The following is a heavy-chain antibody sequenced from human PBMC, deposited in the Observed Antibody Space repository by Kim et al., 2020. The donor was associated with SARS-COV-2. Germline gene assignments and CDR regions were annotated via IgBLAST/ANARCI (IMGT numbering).Heavy chain of an antibody. CDR1: GFTFSSYG. J-gene: IGHJ6*02. CDR2: ISGSGGST. Sequence: GGSLRLSCAASGFTFSSYGMSWVRQAQGKGLEWVSVISGSGGSTYYEDSVKGRLTTLRDNSKNTLYLQMNSPRAEDTAVYYCARFTNNYYDSSGYYSNYYYYYAMGVWGQGATVTVSS. CDR3: ARFTNNYYDSSGYYSNYYYYYAMGV. V-gene: IGHV3-23*02. D-gene: IGHD3-22*01.